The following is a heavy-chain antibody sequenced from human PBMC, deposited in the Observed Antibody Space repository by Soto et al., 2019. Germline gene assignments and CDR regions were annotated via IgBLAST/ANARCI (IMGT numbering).Heavy chain of an antibody. J-gene: IGHJ3*02. V-gene: IGHV4-31*03. D-gene: IGHD6-13*01. CDR2: IYYSGTS. CDR3: VASRAGDTFDI. CDR1: GGSVNSGPYY. Sequence: QVQLQESGPGLVKPSQTLSLTCTVSGGSVNSGPYYWSWIRQHPGKGLEWIGYIYYSGTSYYNPSLKSRVTISADTSQNQFSLRVNSVTAADTAVYYCVASRAGDTFDIWGQGTMVTVSS.